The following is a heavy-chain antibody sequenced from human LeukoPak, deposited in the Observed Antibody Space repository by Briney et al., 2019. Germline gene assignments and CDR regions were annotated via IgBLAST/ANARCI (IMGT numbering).Heavy chain of an antibody. CDR2: INPSGGST. J-gene: IGHJ6*03. V-gene: IGHV1-46*01. CDR1: GYTFTSYY. Sequence: ASVKVSCKASGYTFTSYYMHWVRQAPGQGLEWMGIINPSGGSTSYAQKFQGRVTMTRDTSTSTVYMELSSLRSEDTAVYYCARDGTRGYCSSTSCYWEYYYYYMDVWGKGTTVTISS. D-gene: IGHD2-2*01. CDR3: ARDGTRGYCSSTSCYWEYYYYYMDV.